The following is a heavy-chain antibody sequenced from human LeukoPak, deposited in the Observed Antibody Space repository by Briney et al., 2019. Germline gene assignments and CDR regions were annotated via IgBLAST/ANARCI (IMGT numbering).Heavy chain of an antibody. CDR1: GDSISFYY. Sequence: SETLSLTCTVSGDSISFYYWNWIRQPPGKALEWIGYIYYTGSTNYNPSLKSRVTMSVDTSKNLLSLKLTSVTTADTAVYYCARGSLYSGSGSPWFDPWGQGTLVTVSS. V-gene: IGHV4-59*12. D-gene: IGHD3-10*01. CDR3: ARGSLYSGSGSPWFDP. J-gene: IGHJ5*02. CDR2: IYYTGST.